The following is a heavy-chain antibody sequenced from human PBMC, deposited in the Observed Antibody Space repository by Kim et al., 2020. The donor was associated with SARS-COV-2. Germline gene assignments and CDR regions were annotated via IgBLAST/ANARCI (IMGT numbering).Heavy chain of an antibody. V-gene: IGHV3-53*03. Sequence: GRFTIARDNSKNTLYLQMNSLRAEDTAVYYCARGGTYYYDSSGHPEAFDIWGQGTMVTVSS. D-gene: IGHD3-22*01. J-gene: IGHJ3*02. CDR3: ARGGTYYYDSSGHPEAFDI.